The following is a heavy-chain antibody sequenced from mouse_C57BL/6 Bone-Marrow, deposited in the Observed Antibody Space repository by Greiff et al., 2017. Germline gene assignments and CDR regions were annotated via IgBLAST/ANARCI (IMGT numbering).Heavy chain of an antibody. V-gene: IGHV5-4*01. CDR2: ISDGGSYT. CDR3: ARYGNYVYFDV. Sequence: EVQRVESGGGLVKPGGSLKLSCAASGFTFSSYAMSWVRQTPEKRLEWVATISDGGSYTYYPDNVKGRFTISRDNAKNNLYLQMSHLKSEDTAMYYCARYGNYVYFDVWGTGTTVTVSS. D-gene: IGHD2-1*01. J-gene: IGHJ1*03. CDR1: GFTFSSYA.